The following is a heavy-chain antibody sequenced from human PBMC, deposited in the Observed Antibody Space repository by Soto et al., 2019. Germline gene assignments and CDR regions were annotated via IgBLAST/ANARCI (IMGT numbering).Heavy chain of an antibody. J-gene: IGHJ4*02. CDR2: IDPSDSYT. V-gene: IGHV5-10-1*01. CDR3: ARENKMSQGFGSDTTFDY. CDR1: GYSFTSYW. Sequence: RGESLKISCKGSGYSFTSYWINWVRQMPGKGLEWMGRIDPSDSYTNYSPSFQGHVTISADKSISTASLQWSSLKASDTAMYYCARENKMSQGFGSDTTFDYWCQAKLVNVS. D-gene: IGHD6-25*01.